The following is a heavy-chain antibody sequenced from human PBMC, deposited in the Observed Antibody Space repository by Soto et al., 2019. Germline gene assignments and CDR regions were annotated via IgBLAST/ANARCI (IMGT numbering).Heavy chain of an antibody. Sequence: GGSLKLACAASGLTLRSYAMSGALQAPGKGLEWVSAISGSGGSTYYADSVKGRFTISRDNSKNTLYLQMNSLRAEDTAVYYCAKGRRYCCGGRCWARGYYYYMEFWGKGTTVPVSS. V-gene: IGHV3-23*01. CDR2: ISGSGGST. D-gene: IGHD2-15*01. J-gene: IGHJ6*03. CDR1: GLTLRSYA. CDR3: AKGRRYCCGGRCWARGYYYYMEF.